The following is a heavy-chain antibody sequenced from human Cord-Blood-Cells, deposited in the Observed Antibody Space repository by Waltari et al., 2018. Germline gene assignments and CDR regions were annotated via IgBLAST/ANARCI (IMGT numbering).Heavy chain of an antibody. CDR1: GYTFTGYY. CDR2: INPNSGGT. Sequence: QVQLVQSGAEVKKPGASVKVSCKASGYTFTGYYMHWVRQAPGQGLEWMGWINPNSGGTTYAQKFQGRVTMTRDTSISTAYMELSRLRSDDTAVYYCARDPIGYYGSGSYYNAFDIWGQGTMVTVSS. D-gene: IGHD3-10*01. J-gene: IGHJ3*02. V-gene: IGHV1-2*02. CDR3: ARDPIGYYGSGSYYNAFDI.